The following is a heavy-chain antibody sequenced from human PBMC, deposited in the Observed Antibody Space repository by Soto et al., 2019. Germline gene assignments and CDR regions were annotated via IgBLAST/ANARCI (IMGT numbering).Heavy chain of an antibody. CDR1: GFTFSSYW. D-gene: IGHD3-10*01. V-gene: IGHV3-7*01. CDR3: ARDRGVGSMKTGGYYFDY. J-gene: IGHJ4*02. Sequence: EVQLVESGGGLVQPGGSLRLSCAASGFTFSSYWLSWVRQAPGKGLEWVANIKQDGSEKYYVDSVKGRFTISRDNAKNSLYLQMNSLRAEDTAMYYCARDRGVGSMKTGGYYFDYWGQGTLVTVSS. CDR2: IKQDGSEK.